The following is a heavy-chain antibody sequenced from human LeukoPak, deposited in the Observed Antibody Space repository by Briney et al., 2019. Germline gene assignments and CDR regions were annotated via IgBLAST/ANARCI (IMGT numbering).Heavy chain of an antibody. V-gene: IGHV1-8*03. CDR2: INPNSGNR. D-gene: IGHD5-18*01. CDR3: ARPPLRGYHGYEN. CDR1: GYTFTSLD. J-gene: IGHJ4*02. Sequence: ASVKVSCKASGYTFTSLDINWVRQATGQGLEWMGWINPNSGNRGYAQQFQGRVTITRDTSISTAYMELSSLRSEDTAVYYCARPPLRGYHGYENWGQGTLVTVSS.